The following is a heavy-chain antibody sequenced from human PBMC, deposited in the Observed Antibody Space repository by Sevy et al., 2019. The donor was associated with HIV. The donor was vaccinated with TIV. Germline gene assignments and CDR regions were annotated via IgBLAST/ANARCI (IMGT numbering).Heavy chain of an antibody. Sequence: GGSLRLSCTGSGFTFGDYAMSWFRQAPGMRLEWVGFIRSKDYGGATDYVASVKGRFTISRDDSKSIADLQINSLKTEDTAVYYCTRGYYYDSSGYSDYWGQGTLVTVSS. D-gene: IGHD3-22*01. CDR2: IRSKDYGGAT. CDR3: TRGYYYDSSGYSDY. CDR1: GFTFGDYA. V-gene: IGHV3-49*03. J-gene: IGHJ4*02.